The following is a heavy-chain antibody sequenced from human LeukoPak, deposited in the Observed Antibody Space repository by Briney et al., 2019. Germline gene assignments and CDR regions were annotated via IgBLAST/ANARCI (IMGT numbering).Heavy chain of an antibody. D-gene: IGHD6-19*01. CDR3: ARFIGSGWYGNWFDP. CDR2: INHSGST. CDR1: GGSFSGYY. J-gene: IGHJ5*02. Sequence: EPSETLSLTCAAYGGSFSGYYWSWIRQPPGKGLEWIGEINHSGSTNYNPSLKSRVTISVDTSKNQFSLKLSSVTAADTAVYYCARFIGSGWYGNWFDPWGQGTLVTVSS. V-gene: IGHV4-34*01.